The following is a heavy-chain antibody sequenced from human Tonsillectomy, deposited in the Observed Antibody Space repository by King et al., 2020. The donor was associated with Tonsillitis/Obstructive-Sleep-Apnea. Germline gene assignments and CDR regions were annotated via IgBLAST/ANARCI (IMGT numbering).Heavy chain of an antibody. CDR2: ISSNGGST. V-gene: IGHV3-64D*06. Sequence: VQLVESGGGLVQPGGSLRLSCSASGFTFSSYAMHWVRQAPGKGLEYVSAISSNGGSTYYADSVKGRFNISRDNSKNTLYLQMTSLRAEDTAVYYCVKDLRRAYDYWGQGPLVTVSS. J-gene: IGHJ4*02. CDR1: GFTFSSYA. CDR3: VKDLRRAYDY.